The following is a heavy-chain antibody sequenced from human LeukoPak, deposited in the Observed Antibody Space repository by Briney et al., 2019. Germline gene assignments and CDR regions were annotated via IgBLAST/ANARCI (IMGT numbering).Heavy chain of an antibody. D-gene: IGHD3-10*01. CDR3: AKSGSGSYYNPDFDY. Sequence: PGGSLRLSCAASGFTFSSYAMSWVRQAPGKGLEWVSGISGSGGSTYYADSVKGQFTISRDNPKNTLYLQMNSLRAEDTAVYYCAKSGSGSYYNPDFDYWGQGTLVTVSS. CDR2: ISGSGGST. V-gene: IGHV3-23*01. J-gene: IGHJ4*02. CDR1: GFTFSSYA.